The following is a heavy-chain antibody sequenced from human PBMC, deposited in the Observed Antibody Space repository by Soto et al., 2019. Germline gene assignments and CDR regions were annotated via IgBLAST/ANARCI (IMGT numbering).Heavy chain of an antibody. J-gene: IGHJ4*02. CDR3: AKMTSSGWYDPVFH. CDR1: GFSFSDYY. Sequence: QVQLVESGGGLVKTRGSLRLSCVASGFSFSDYYMSWVRQAPGKGLEWISYISGSSSNIYYADSVKGRFTISRDNAENSVLLQMNNLRAEDTARYCCAKMTSSGWYDPVFHWGPRTLVTVSS. D-gene: IGHD6-19*01. CDR2: ISGSSSNI. V-gene: IGHV3-11*01.